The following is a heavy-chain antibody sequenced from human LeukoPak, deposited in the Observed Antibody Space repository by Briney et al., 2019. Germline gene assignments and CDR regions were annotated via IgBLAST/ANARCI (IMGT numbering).Heavy chain of an antibody. CDR1: GFTFSDYW. V-gene: IGHV3-74*01. Sequence: GGSLRLSCAASGFTFSDYWIHWGRQAPGKGLVWVSRINNDGSHTIYADFVEGRFTVSRDNAKNTLYLQMNSLRAEDTAIYYCARGGGDHAFDIWGQGTMVTVSS. CDR3: ARGGGDHAFDI. D-gene: IGHD2-21*02. J-gene: IGHJ3*02. CDR2: INNDGSHT.